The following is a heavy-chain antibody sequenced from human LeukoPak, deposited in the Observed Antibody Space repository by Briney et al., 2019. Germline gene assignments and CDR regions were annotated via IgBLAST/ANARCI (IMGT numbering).Heavy chain of an antibody. J-gene: IGHJ4*02. CDR2: ISSSSGTI. CDR1: GFTFSSYT. CDR3: ARYISSWYGVDY. D-gene: IGHD6-13*01. Sequence: GGSLRLSCAASGFTFSSYTMYWVRQAPGKGRDCISYISSSSGTIDYADSVKGRFTISRDNAKNSLYLQMNSLRAEDTAVYYCARYISSWYGVDYWGQGTLVTVSS. V-gene: IGHV3-48*04.